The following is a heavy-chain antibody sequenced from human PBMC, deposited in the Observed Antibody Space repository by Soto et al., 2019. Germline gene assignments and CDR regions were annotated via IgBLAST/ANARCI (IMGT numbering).Heavy chain of an antibody. CDR2: IYWDDDK. Sequence: QITLKESGPTLVKPTQTLTLTCTFSVLSLSTSGVGVGWFRQPPGKALEWLAFIYWDDDKPYSQSLKSRLTITKDTSKNQVVITVTNMDPVDTAAYYCAHKQAYNDSRMDVWGQGTTVTVSS. CDR1: VLSLSTSGVG. CDR3: AHKQAYNDSRMDV. J-gene: IGHJ6*02. D-gene: IGHD3-22*01. V-gene: IGHV2-5*02.